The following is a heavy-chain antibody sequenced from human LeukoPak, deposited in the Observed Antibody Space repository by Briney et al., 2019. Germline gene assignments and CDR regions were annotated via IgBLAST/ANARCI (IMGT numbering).Heavy chain of an antibody. CDR1: GGSFSGYY. CDR2: IYYSGST. Sequence: SETLSLTCAVYGGSFSGYYWSWIRQPPGKGLEWIGYIYYSGSTNYNPSLKSRVTISVDTSKNQFSLKLSSVTAADTAVYYCARGYYYDSSGTHYNIWGQGTVVTVSS. V-gene: IGHV4-59*01. D-gene: IGHD3-22*01. J-gene: IGHJ3*02. CDR3: ARGYYYDSSGTHYNI.